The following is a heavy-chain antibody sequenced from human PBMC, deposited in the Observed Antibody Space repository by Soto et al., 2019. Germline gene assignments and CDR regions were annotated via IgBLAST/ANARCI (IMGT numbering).Heavy chain of an antibody. Sequence: ASVKVSCKASGYTFTSYGISWVRQAPGQGLEWMGWISAYNGNTNYAQKLQGRVTMTTDTSTSTAYMELRSLRSDDTAVYYCARDHPGYSSGWYYYDSSGTGIDYWGQGTLVTVSS. CDR3: ARDHPGYSSGWYYYDSSGTGIDY. V-gene: IGHV1-18*01. CDR2: ISAYNGNT. J-gene: IGHJ4*02. CDR1: GYTFTSYG. D-gene: IGHD3-22*01.